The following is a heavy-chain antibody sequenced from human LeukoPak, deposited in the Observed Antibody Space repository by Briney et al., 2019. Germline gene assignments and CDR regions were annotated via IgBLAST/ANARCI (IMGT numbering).Heavy chain of an antibody. CDR1: GFALKSYS. Sequence: GGSLRLSCAGSGFALKSYSLTWVRQAPGKGLEWVSSISSTSAYIHYADSVKGRFTISRDNSKNTLYLQMNSLRAEDTAVYHCARDGSITAADSPDYWGQGTLVTVSS. V-gene: IGHV3-21*01. D-gene: IGHD6-13*01. CDR2: ISSTSAYI. J-gene: IGHJ4*02. CDR3: ARDGSITAADSPDY.